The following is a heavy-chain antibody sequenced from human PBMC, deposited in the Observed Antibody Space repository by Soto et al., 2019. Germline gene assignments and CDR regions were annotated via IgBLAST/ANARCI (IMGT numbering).Heavy chain of an antibody. CDR3: ASGGYYDSSSSNSLGPFDC. Sequence: PSETLSLTCTVSGGPINNYFWNWIRQPPGKGLEWIGYIYYRGSTNYNPSLKSRVTISVDTSKNQFSLKLSSVTAEDTAVYYCASGGYYDSSSSNSLGPFDCWGQGTMVTVYS. V-gene: IGHV4-59*01. CDR1: GGPINNYF. D-gene: IGHD3-22*01. CDR2: IYYRGST. J-gene: IGHJ4*02.